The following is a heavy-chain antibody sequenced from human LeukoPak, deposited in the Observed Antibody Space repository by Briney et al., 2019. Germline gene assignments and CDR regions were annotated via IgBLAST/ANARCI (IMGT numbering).Heavy chain of an antibody. Sequence: SETVSLTCTVCGLPMMIGGYQWSWIRQHPAKDLEWIGHMDYSQSTHHNQALKSRLTISPDTSKNLFSLELTSVPAADTAVYYCARGPTHLHPNAFDIWGQGTMVTVSS. J-gene: IGHJ3*02. CDR1: GLPMMIGGYQ. CDR2: MDYSQST. CDR3: ARGPTHLHPNAFDI. V-gene: IGHV4-31*03.